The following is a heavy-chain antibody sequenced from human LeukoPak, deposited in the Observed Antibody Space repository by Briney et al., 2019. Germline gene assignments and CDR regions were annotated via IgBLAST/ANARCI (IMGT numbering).Heavy chain of an antibody. CDR1: GYTFTSYA. CDR2: INAGNGQT. V-gene: IGHV1-3*01. D-gene: IGHD3-22*01. Sequence: GASVKVSCKASGYTFTSYAIHWVRQAPGQRLEWMGWINAGNGQTKYSQKFQRRVTITRDTSASTAYMELSSLRSEDTAVYYCASFITSTYYYDTNAFDIWGQGTMVTVSS. J-gene: IGHJ3*02. CDR3: ASFITSTYYYDTNAFDI.